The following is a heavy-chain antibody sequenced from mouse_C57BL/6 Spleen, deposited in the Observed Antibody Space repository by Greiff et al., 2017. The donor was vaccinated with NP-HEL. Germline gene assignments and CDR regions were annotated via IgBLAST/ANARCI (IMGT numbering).Heavy chain of an antibody. V-gene: IGHV1-19*01. J-gene: IGHJ4*01. CDR2: INPYNGGT. D-gene: IGHD1-1*01. CDR1: GYTFTDYY. Sequence: EVQLQQSGPVLVKPGASVKMSCKASGYTFTDYYMNWVKQSHGKSLEWIGVINPYNGGTSYNQKFKGKATLTVDKSSSTAYMELNSLTSEDSAVYYCARTAVVEGYYAMDYWGQGTSVTVSS. CDR3: ARTAVVEGYYAMDY.